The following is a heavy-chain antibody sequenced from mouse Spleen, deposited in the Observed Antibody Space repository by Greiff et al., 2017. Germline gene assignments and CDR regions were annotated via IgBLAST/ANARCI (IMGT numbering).Heavy chain of an antibody. J-gene: IGHJ3*01. D-gene: IGHD2-4*01. V-gene: IGHV1-26*01. Sequence: VQLQQSGPELVKPGASVKISCKASGYTFTDYYMNWVKQSHGKSLEWIGDINPNNGGTSYNQKFKGKATLTVDKSSSTAYMELRSLTSEDSAVYYCARGDDYDWFAYWGQGTLVTVSA. CDR3: ARGDDYDWFAY. CDR1: GYTFTDYY. CDR2: INPNNGGT.